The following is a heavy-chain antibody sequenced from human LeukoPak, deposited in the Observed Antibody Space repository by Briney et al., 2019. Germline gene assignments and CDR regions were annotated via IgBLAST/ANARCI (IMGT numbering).Heavy chain of an antibody. V-gene: IGHV1-69*04. J-gene: IGHJ5*02. CDR1: GGTFSSYA. D-gene: IGHD6-13*01. CDR2: IIPILGIA. CDR3: ARGPILAAGRWFDP. Sequence: SVKVSCKASGGTFSSYAISWVRQAPGQGLEWMGRIIPILGIANYARKFQGRVTITADKSTSTAYMELSSLRSEDTAVYYCARGPILAAGRWFDPWGRGTLVTVSS.